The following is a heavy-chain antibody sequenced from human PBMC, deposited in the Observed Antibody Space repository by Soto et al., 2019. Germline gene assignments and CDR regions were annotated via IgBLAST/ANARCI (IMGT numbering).Heavy chain of an antibody. D-gene: IGHD3-10*01. Sequence: EVMLDESGGGFVKPGGSLRLSCAASGFSVSNNYMTWVRQAPGKGLEWVSVIQGGGSISYADSVRDRFTISRDSSKNTVFLEMNSLRSEDTALYFCARGEGSGSNALGYWGQGTLVTVSS. CDR2: IQGGGSI. J-gene: IGHJ4*02. CDR3: ARGEGSGSNALGY. CDR1: GFSVSNNY. V-gene: IGHV3-66*01.